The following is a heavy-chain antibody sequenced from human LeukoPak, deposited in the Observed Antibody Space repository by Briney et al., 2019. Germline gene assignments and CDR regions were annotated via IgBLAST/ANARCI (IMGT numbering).Heavy chain of an antibody. CDR2: IHYSGRT. Sequence: SETLSLTCTVSGGSISSNYWSWVRQPPGKGLEWIGYIHYSGRTNYNPSLKSRVTISVDTSKNQFSLKLSSVTAADTAVYYCATEVAPSDHFYYYGMDVWGQGTTVTVSS. CDR3: ATEVAPSDHFYYYGMDV. D-gene: IGHD5-12*01. J-gene: IGHJ6*02. V-gene: IGHV4-59*01. CDR1: GGSISSNY.